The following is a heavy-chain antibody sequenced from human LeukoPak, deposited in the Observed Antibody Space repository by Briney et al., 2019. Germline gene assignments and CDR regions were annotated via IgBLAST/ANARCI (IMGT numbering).Heavy chain of an antibody. Sequence: EPGGSLRLSCAASGFTFSSYAMSWVRQAPGKGLEWVSVISGSGGSTYYADSVKGRFTISRDNSKNTLYLQMNSLRAEDTAVYYCATADYYYGSGSYYKNYYYYGIDVWGQGTTVTVSS. CDR2: ISGSGGST. CDR1: GFTFSSYA. J-gene: IGHJ6*02. D-gene: IGHD3-10*01. V-gene: IGHV3-23*01. CDR3: ATADYYYGSGSYYKNYYYYGIDV.